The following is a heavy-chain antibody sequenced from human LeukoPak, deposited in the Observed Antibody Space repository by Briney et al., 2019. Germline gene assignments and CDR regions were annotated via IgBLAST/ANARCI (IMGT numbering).Heavy chain of an antibody. V-gene: IGHV3-53*01. CDR1: GFTFSADA. CDR3: ARDRPGYYGMDV. J-gene: IGHJ6*02. Sequence: GGSLRLSCAASGFTFSADAMNWVRQAPGKGLEWVSVIYSGGSTYYGDSVKGRFTISRDNSKNTLYLQMNSLRAADTAVYYCARDRPGYYGMDVWGQGTTVTVSS. CDR2: IYSGGST.